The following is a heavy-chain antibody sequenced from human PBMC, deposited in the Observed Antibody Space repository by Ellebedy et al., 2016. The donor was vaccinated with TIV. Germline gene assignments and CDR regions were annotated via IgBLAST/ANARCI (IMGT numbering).Heavy chain of an antibody. CDR2: INGAGSDR. J-gene: IGHJ5*01. V-gene: IGHV3-74*01. CDR3: TRGVSGYGRFDS. Sequence: GESLKISXAASGFTLSSHWMHWVRQAPGKGLVWVSRINGAGSDRSYAESVKGRFTISRDNAKNMLYLQMNSLRDEDTALYYCTRGVSGYGRFDSWGQGTLVTVS. D-gene: IGHD5-12*01. CDR1: GFTLSSHW.